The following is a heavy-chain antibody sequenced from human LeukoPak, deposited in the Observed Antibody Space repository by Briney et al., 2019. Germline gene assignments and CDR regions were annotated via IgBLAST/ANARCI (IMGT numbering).Heavy chain of an antibody. CDR1: GFIFSTYS. CDR3: ARDDSYSSDY. J-gene: IGHJ4*02. Sequence: GGSLRLSCAVSGFIFSTYSMNWVRQAPGKGLEWVANIKHDGSVKYYVDSVKGRFTISRDNAKNSLYLQMNSLRAEDTAVYFCARDDSYSSDYWGQGTLVTVSS. D-gene: IGHD6-13*01. V-gene: IGHV3-7*05. CDR2: IKHDGSVK.